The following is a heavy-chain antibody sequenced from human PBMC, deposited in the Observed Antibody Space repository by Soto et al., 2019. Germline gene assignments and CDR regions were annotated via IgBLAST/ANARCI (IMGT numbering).Heavy chain of an antibody. Sequence: PSETLSLTCAVEGGSFNDDYLSWIRQSPGKGLEWIGSMYYSGSTYYNPSLKSRVTISVDTSKNQFSLKLSSVTAADTAVYYCACIFSGGYGYGFYYYGMDVWGQGTTVTVSS. V-gene: IGHV4-34*01. CDR2: MYYSGST. J-gene: IGHJ6*02. CDR3: ACIFSGGYGYGFYYYGMDV. D-gene: IGHD5-18*01. CDR1: GGSFNDDY.